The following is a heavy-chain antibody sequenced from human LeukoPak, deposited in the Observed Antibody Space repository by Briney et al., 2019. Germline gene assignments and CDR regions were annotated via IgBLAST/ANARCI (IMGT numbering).Heavy chain of an antibody. CDR2: IYYSGSS. V-gene: IGHV4-59*01. CDR1: GASISSYY. D-gene: IGHD3-10*02. Sequence: SETLSLTCTVSGASISSYYWSWIRQPPGKGREGSGYIYYSGSSNYNPSLNSLVTISVDTSKNQFSLKLSSVSAADTAVYYCARANVLAGGAFDIWGQGTMVTVSS. J-gene: IGHJ3*02. CDR3: ARANVLAGGAFDI.